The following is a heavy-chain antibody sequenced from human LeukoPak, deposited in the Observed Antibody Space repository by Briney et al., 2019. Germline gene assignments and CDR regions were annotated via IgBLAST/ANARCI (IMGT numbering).Heavy chain of an antibody. V-gene: IGHV4-61*01. J-gene: IGHJ3*02. CDR2: IYYSGST. Sequence: PSETLSLTYTVSGGSISSSSYYWSWIRQPPGKGLEWIGYIYYSGSTSYNPSLKSRVTISVDTSKKQFSLKLSSVTAADTAFYYCARYIVSYPHDAFDIWGQGTMVTVSS. CDR3: ARYIVSYPHDAFDI. CDR1: GGSISSSSYY. D-gene: IGHD1-26*01.